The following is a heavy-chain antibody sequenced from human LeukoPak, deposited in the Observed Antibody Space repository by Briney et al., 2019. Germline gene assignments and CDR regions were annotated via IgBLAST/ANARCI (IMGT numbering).Heavy chain of an antibody. CDR1: GFIVSNKY. J-gene: IGHJ4*02. V-gene: IGHV3-53*01. D-gene: IGHD6-13*01. CDR2: MYSGGNT. Sequence: GGSLRLSCAASGFIVSNKYMTWVRQARGKGLEWVSVMYSGGNTYYGDSVKGRFTISRDNSKNTLYLQMNSLRADDTAVYYCSGSSWYGYFDYWGQGTLVTVSS. CDR3: SGSSWYGYFDY.